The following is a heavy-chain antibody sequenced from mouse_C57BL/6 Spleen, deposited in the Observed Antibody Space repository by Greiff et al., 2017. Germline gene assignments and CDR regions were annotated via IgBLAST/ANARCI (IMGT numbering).Heavy chain of an antibody. D-gene: IGHD1-1*01. CDR1: GFSLTSYG. J-gene: IGHJ1*03. V-gene: IGHV2-2*01. CDR3: ASPYYYGSGWYFDV. CDR2: IWSGRST. Sequence: VQLVESGPGLVQPSQSLSITCTVSGFSLTSYGVHWVRQSPGKGLEWLGVIWSGRSTDYNAAFISRLSISKDNSKSQVFFKKNSLQADDTAIYYSASPYYYGSGWYFDVWGTGTTVTVAS.